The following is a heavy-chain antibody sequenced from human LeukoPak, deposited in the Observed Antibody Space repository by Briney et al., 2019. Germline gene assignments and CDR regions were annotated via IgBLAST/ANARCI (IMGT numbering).Heavy chain of an antibody. Sequence: SETLSLTCTVSGGSISSGDYYWCWIRQPPGKGLEWIGYIYYSGSTYYNPSLKSRVTISVDTSKNQFSLKLSSVTAADTAVYYCARVIVVVPAAKVYDAFDIWGQGTMVTVSS. J-gene: IGHJ3*02. CDR2: IYYSGST. D-gene: IGHD2-2*01. CDR3: ARVIVVVPAAKVYDAFDI. CDR1: GGSISSGDYY. V-gene: IGHV4-30-4*08.